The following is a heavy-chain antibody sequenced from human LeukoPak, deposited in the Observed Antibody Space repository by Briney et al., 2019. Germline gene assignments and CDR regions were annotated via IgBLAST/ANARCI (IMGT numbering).Heavy chain of an antibody. CDR1: GLTVGSNY. CDR3: ARAAYCSSTSCYRSYGLDV. V-gene: IGHV3-23*01. J-gene: IGHJ6*02. CDR2: ISGSGTST. Sequence: AGGSLRLSCAASGLTVGSNYMTWVRQAPGKGLEWVSVISGSGTSTYYADSVKGRFTISRDNSKNTLYLQMNSLRADDTAVFYCARAAYCSSTSCYRSYGLDVWGQGTTVTVSS. D-gene: IGHD2-2*01.